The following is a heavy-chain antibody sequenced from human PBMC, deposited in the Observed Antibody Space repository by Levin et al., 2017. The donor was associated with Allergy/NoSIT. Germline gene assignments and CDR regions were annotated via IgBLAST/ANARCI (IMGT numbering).Heavy chain of an antibody. CDR1: GILFSSYD. CDR3: ASWAMYHYDRSAFDYFYYAMDD. Sequence: GGSLRLSCAASGILFSSYDMNWVRQAPGKGLEWVSSISAGGNYIYYADPVKGRFTISRDNAKHSLFLQMNSLRAEDTAVYYCASWAMYHYDRSAFDYFYYAMDDWGQGTTVTVSS. CDR2: ISAGGNYI. D-gene: IGHD3-22*01. J-gene: IGHJ6*02. V-gene: IGHV3-21*01.